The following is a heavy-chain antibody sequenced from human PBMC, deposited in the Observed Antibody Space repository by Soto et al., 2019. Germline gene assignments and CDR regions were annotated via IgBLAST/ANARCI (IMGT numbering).Heavy chain of an antibody. CDR2: IWYDGSNK. V-gene: IGHV3-33*01. Sequence: GSLRLSCAASGFTFSSYGMHWVRQAPGKGLEWVAVIWYDGSNKYYADSVKGRFTISRDNSKNTLYLQMNSLRAEDTAVYYCARDLGYYGSGRKRALTWFDPWGQGTLATASS. CDR1: GFTFSSYG. CDR3: ARDLGYYGSGRKRALTWFDP. J-gene: IGHJ5*02. D-gene: IGHD3-10*01.